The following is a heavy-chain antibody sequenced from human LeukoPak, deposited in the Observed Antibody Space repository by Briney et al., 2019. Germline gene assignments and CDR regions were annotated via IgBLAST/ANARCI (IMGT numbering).Heavy chain of an antibody. D-gene: IGHD3-22*01. J-gene: IGHJ3*02. CDR3: AKDRPTMIVVVITDAFDI. Sequence: PGGSLRLSCAASGFTFSSYAMSWVRQAPGKGLEWVSAISGSGGSTYYADSVKGRFTISRDSSKNTLYLQMNSLRAEDTAVYYCAKDRPTMIVVVITDAFDIWGQGTMVTVSS. CDR1: GFTFSSYA. CDR2: ISGSGGST. V-gene: IGHV3-23*01.